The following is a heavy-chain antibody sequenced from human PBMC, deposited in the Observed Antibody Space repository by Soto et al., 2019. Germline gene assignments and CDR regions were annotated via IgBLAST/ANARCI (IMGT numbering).Heavy chain of an antibody. Sequence: QITLKESGPTLVKPTQTVTLTCTFSGFSRSSTRMAVGWLRQPPGTALEWLALIYWADAKPYSPFLKSRPTIXXXTXXTQVFLTSSNMDPVDTARYYWAHIVVAGLGYYFGYWSQGTLVTVST. CDR2: IYWADAK. CDR1: GFSRSSTRMA. J-gene: IGHJ4*02. V-gene: IGHV2-5*02. CDR3: AHIVVAGLGYYFGY. D-gene: IGHD6-19*01.